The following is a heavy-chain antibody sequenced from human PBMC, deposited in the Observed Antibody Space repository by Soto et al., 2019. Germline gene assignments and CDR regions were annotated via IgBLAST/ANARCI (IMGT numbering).Heavy chain of an antibody. D-gene: IGHD1-7*01. CDR1: GGSFTSNNW. CDR3: ASRDTGTSVAF. V-gene: IGHV4-4*02. Sequence: SENLSLTCAVSGGSFTSNNWWTWVRQPPGQGLEWIGEIYRTGSTNYNPSLKSRVTISLDKSENHFSLKVTSLTAADTAVYYCASRDTGTSVAFWGQGTLVRVSA. J-gene: IGHJ4*02. CDR2: IYRTGST.